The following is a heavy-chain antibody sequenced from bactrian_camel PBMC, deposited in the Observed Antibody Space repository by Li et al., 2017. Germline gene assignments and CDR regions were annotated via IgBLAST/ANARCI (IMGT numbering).Heavy chain of an antibody. Sequence: VQLVESGGGSVQPGGSLRLSCVASGYRVKSGCMGYFRQRAGKEREVVAATGPSNTWYSDSVKGRYTISKDNRRNILYLQMNSLTPGDTAAYYCTARCEFGLGACRGVGGLGFWGQGTQVTVS. J-gene: IGHJ6*01. D-gene: IGHD1*01. CDR2: TGPSNT. CDR1: GYRVKSGC. CDR3: TARCEFGLGACRGVGGLGF. V-gene: IGHV3S53*01.